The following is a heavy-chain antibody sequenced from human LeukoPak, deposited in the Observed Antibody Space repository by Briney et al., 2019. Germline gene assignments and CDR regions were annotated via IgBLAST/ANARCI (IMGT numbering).Heavy chain of an antibody. D-gene: IGHD2-15*01. V-gene: IGHV3-33*01. CDR3: ARDRNGLHDY. CDR1: GFTFSNYG. J-gene: IGHJ4*02. CDR2: IWYGGSNK. Sequence: GGSLRLSCAASGFTFSNYGMHWVRQAPGKGLEWVAAIWYGGSNKYHADSVKGRFTISRDNSKNTLYLQMNSLRAEDTAVYYCARDRNGLHDYWGQGTLVTVSS.